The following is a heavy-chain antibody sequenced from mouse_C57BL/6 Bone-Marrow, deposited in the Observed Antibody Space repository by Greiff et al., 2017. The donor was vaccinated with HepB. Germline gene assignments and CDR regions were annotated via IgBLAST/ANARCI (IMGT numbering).Heavy chain of an antibody. CDR3: TRRGRPDY. V-gene: IGHV1-15*01. CDR1: GYTFTDYE. CDR2: IDPETGGT. J-gene: IGHJ4*01. Sequence: QVQLQQSGAELVRPGASVTLSCKASGYTFTDYEMHWVKQTPVHGLEWIGAIDPETGGTAYNQKFKGKAIPTADKSSSTAYMELRSLSSEDSAVYYCTRRGRPDYWGQGTSVTVSS.